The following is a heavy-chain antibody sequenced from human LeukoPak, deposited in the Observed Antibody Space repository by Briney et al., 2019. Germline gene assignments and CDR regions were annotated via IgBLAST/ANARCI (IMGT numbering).Heavy chain of an antibody. CDR1: GFTFSSYW. D-gene: IGHD6-19*01. CDR3: ASSPTAVVPTSWFDP. V-gene: IGHV3-7*01. Sequence: GGSLRLSCATSGFTFSSYWMSWVRQAPGKGLEWVANIKQDGSEKYYVDSVKGRFTISRDNAKNSLYLQMNSLRAEDTAVYYCASSPTAVVPTSWFDPWGQGTLVTVSS. J-gene: IGHJ5*02. CDR2: IKQDGSEK.